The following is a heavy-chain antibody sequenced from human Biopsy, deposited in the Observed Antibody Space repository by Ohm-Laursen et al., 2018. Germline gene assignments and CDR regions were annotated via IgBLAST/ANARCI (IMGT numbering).Heavy chain of an antibody. V-gene: IGHV3-15*01. Sequence: SLRLSCAASGFTFGDAWMSWIRQAPGKGLGWVGRIKSKFDGETTDYAAPVKGRFIISRDDSKSTLFLQMNSLKVEDTGVYFCSTGGGDFYYNGMDVWGQGTTVSVSS. CDR3: STGGGDFYYNGMDV. J-gene: IGHJ6*02. D-gene: IGHD3-16*01. CDR1: GFTFGDAW. CDR2: IKSKFDGETT.